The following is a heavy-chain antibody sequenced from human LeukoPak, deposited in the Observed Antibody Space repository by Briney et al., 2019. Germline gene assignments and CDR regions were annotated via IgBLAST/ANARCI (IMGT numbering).Heavy chain of an antibody. CDR1: GSTLTELS. J-gene: IGHJ4*02. CDR3: ATTRDGYNPEFDY. D-gene: IGHD5-24*01. V-gene: IGHV1-24*01. Sequence: ASVKVSRKVSGSTLTELSMHWVRQAPGKGFEWMGGFDPEYGETIYAQKFQGRVTMTEDTSADTAYMEVSNLRSEDTAVYYCATTRDGYNPEFDYWGQGTLVTVSS. CDR2: FDPEYGET.